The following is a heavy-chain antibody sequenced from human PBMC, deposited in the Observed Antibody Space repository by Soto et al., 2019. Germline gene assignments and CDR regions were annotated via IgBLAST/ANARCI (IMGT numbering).Heavy chain of an antibody. J-gene: IGHJ6*03. V-gene: IGHV4-59*08. CDR1: GGSISSYY. CDR3: ARHGGHCSGGRCYGHYYYYLDV. CDR2: IYYSGNT. Sequence: QVQLQESGPGLLKPSETLSLTCAVSGGSISSYYWSWIRQPPGKGLEWIGYIYYSGNTNYKPSLKSRVTISVDTSKNQFSLKLTSVTAADTALYYYARHGGHCSGGRCYGHYYYYLDVWGKGTTVTVSS. D-gene: IGHD2-15*01.